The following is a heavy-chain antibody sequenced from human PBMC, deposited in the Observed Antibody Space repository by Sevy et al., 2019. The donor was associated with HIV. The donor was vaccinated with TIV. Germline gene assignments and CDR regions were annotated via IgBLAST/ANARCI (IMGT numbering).Heavy chain of an antibody. CDR3: TTGVGATTSYYYYYMDV. D-gene: IGHD1-26*01. V-gene: IGHV3-15*01. J-gene: IGHJ6*03. CDR1: GFTFSNAW. Sequence: GGSLRLSCAASGFTFSNAWMSWVRQAPGKGLEWVGRIKSKTDGGTTDYAAPGKGRFTISRDDSKNTLYLQMNSLKTEDTAVYYCTTGVGATTSYYYYYMDVWGKGTTVTVSS. CDR2: IKSKTDGGTT.